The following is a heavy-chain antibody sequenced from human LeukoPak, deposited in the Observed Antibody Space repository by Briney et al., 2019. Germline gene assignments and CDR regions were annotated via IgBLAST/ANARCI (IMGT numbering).Heavy chain of an antibody. CDR2: TSYAART. V-gene: IGHV4-39*07. D-gene: IGHD6-25*01. CDR1: GDSIKSGSYY. CDR3: VRVGAAGWFDP. J-gene: IGHJ5*02. Sequence: SESLSLTCAEPGDSIKSGSYYSGWIRQPPRNGLEWIGHTSYAARTSYTVSLECRLTVSIVTSKNQFYLKLGSVTAADTAVYHCVRVGAAGWFDPWGQGTLVTVSS.